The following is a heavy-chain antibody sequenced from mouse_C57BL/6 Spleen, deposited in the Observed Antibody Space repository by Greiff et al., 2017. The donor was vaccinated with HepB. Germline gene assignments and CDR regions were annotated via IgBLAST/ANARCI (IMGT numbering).Heavy chain of an antibody. Sequence: VKLMESGPELVKPGASVKISCKASGYAFSSSWMNWVKQRPGKGLEWIGRIYPGDGDTNYNGKFKGKATLTADKSSSTAYMQLSSLTSEDSAVYFCATGSSRYFDYWGQGTTLTVSS. CDR1: GYAFSSSW. CDR2: IYPGDGDT. CDR3: ATGSSRYFDY. V-gene: IGHV1-82*01. J-gene: IGHJ2*01.